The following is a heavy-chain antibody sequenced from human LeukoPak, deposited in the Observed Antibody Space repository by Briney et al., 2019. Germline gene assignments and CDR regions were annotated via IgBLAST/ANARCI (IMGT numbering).Heavy chain of an antibody. CDR3: ARDHESAAAGTPA. V-gene: IGHV1-69*04. D-gene: IGHD6-13*01. J-gene: IGHJ5*02. Sequence: SVTVSCKASGGTFSSYAISWVRQAPGQGLEWMGRIIPILGIANYAQKFQGRVTITADKSTSTAYMELSSLRSEDTAVYYCARDHESAAAGTPAWGQGTLVTVSS. CDR2: IIPILGIA. CDR1: GGTFSSYA.